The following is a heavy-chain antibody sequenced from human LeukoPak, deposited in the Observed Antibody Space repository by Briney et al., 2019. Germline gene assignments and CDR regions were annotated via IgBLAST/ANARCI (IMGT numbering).Heavy chain of an antibody. CDR1: GYTFTSYD. J-gene: IGHJ5*02. D-gene: IGHD3-3*01. Sequence: VASVNVSCKASGYTFTSYDINWVRQATGQGLEWMGWMNPNSGNTGYAQKFQGRVTMTRNTSISTAYMELSSLRSEDTAVYYCARAGWITIFGVVIVVQDWFDPWGQGTLVTVSS. CDR3: ARAGWITIFGVVIVVQDWFDP. CDR2: MNPNSGNT. V-gene: IGHV1-8*01.